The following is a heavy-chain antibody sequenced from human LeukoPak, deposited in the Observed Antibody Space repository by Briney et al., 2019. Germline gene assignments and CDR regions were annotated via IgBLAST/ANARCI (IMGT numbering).Heavy chain of an antibody. V-gene: IGHV3-30*18. J-gene: IGHJ4*02. CDR2: ISYDGSNK. CDR3: AKAMYADYDSSDL. CDR1: GFTFSSYG. D-gene: IGHD3-22*01. Sequence: GGSLRLSCAASGFTFSSYGMHWVRQAPGKGLEWVAVISYDGSNKYYADSVKGRFTISRDNSKNTLYLQMNSLRGEDTAVYYCAKAMYADYDSSDLWGQGTLVTVSS.